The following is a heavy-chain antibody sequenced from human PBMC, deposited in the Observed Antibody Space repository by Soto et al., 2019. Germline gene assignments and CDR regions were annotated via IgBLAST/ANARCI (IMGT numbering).Heavy chain of an antibody. CDR2: ISGSGDST. V-gene: IGHV3-23*01. J-gene: IGHJ3*01. D-gene: IGHD2-15*01. Sequence: GGSLRLSCAASGSTFSSYSMSWVRQAPGKGLEWVSVISGSGDSTYYADAVKGRFTISRDNSKNTLYVQMNSLRAEDTAEYYCARELGYCSGGNCYMDGAFDFWGQGTMVTVSS. CDR3: ARELGYCSGGNCYMDGAFDF. CDR1: GSTFSSYS.